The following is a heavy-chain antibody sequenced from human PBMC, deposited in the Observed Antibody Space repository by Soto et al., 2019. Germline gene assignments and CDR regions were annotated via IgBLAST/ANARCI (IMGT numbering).Heavy chain of an antibody. J-gene: IGHJ6*02. D-gene: IGHD4-4*01. Sequence: PGGSLRLSCAASGFTFSSCAMSWVRQAPGKGLEWVSGIGGSGDDTEYTDSVKGRFTISRDNSKNTLYLQMNSLRAEDTAVYYCAKCLTTWYYYGMDVWGQGTTVTVSS. CDR1: GFTFSSCA. CDR2: IGGSGDDT. V-gene: IGHV3-23*01. CDR3: AKCLTTWYYYGMDV.